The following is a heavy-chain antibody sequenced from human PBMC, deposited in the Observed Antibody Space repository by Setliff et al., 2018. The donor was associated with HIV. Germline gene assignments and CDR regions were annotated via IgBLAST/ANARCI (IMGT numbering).Heavy chain of an antibody. Sequence: GGPLRLSCAASGFTFSDYYMSWIRQAPGKGLEWVSYISSSSTYRIYADSVKGRFTISRDNAKSSLYLQMNSLQAEDTAVYYCTPWRELGGVWGQGTPVTVSS. D-gene: IGHD1-26*01. CDR2: ISSSSTYR. CDR1: GFTFSDYY. V-gene: IGHV3-11*03. J-gene: IGHJ4*02. CDR3: TPWRELGGV.